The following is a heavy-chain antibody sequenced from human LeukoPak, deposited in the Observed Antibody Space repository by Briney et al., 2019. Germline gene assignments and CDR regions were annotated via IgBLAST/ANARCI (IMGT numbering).Heavy chain of an antibody. CDR1: GGSFSGYY. V-gene: IGHV4-34*01. J-gene: IGHJ4*02. Sequence: SETLSLTCAVYGGSFSGYYWSWIRQPPGKGLEWIGEINHSGSTNYNPSLKSRVTISVDTSENQFSLKLSSVTAADTAVYYCARGRVVVPAAIPFDYWGQGTLVTVSS. D-gene: IGHD2-2*01. CDR3: ARGRVVVPAAIPFDY. CDR2: INHSGST.